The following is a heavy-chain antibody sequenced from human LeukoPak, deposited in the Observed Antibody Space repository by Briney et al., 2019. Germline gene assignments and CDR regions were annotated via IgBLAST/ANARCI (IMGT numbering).Heavy chain of an antibody. CDR3: TRDRKIFQYSSGWYRSGATYYFDY. CDR2: IIPIFGTA. CDR1: GGTFSSYA. Sequence: SVKVSCKASGGTFSSYAISWVRQAPGQGLEWMGGIIPIFGTANYAQKFQGRVTITADESTSTAYMELRSLRSDDTAVYYCTRDRKIFQYSSGWYRSGATYYFDYWGQGTLVTVPS. J-gene: IGHJ4*02. V-gene: IGHV1-69*13. D-gene: IGHD6-19*01.